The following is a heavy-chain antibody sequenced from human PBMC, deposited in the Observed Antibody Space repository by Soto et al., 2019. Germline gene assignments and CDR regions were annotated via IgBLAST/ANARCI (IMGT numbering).Heavy chain of an antibody. J-gene: IGHJ6*02. CDR2: ISNDGSNK. CDR3: ARDSYYYDSSGDYSGRYYYYGMDV. Sequence: QVQLVESGGGVVQPGRSLRLSCAASGFTFSSYAMQWVRQAPGMGLDWVAVISNDGSNKYYADSVKGRFTISRDNSNNTLYVQMNSLRADDPAAYFCARDSYYYDSSGDYSGRYYYYGMDVWGRGTTVIVSS. D-gene: IGHD3-22*01. CDR1: GFTFSSYA. V-gene: IGHV3-30-3*01.